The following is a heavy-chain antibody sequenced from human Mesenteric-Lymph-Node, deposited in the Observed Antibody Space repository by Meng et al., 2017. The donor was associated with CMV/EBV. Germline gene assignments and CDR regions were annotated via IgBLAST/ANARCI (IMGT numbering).Heavy chain of an antibody. CDR3: ARDRASSWYGGGSDY. V-gene: IGHV4-39*07. Sequence: SETLSLTCIVSGGSISSSSYYWGWIRQPPGKGLEWIGSIYYSGSTYYNPSLKGRLTILVDTSKNQFSLRLSSVTAAGTAVYFCARDRASSWYGGGSDYWGQGTLVTVSS. CDR2: IYYSGST. CDR1: GGSISSSSYY. J-gene: IGHJ4*02. D-gene: IGHD6-13*01.